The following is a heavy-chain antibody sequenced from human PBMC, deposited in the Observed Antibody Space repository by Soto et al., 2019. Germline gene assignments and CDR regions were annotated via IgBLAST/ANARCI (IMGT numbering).Heavy chain of an antibody. D-gene: IGHD5-18*01. CDR2: ISWNSGNI. CDR1: GFTFDDDA. V-gene: IGHV3-9*01. CDR3: VRSKGGYSYGTPFDY. J-gene: IGHJ4*02. Sequence: EVQLEESGGALVQPGRSLRLSCATSGFTFDDDAMHWVRQVLGKGLEWVSSISWNSGNIGYADSVTGRFTTSRDNAKNSLYLQMNSLRPEDTALYYCVRSKGGYSYGTPFDYWGQGNLVTVSS.